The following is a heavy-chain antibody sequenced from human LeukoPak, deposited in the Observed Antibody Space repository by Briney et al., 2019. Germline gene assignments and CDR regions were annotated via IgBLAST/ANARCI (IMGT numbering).Heavy chain of an antibody. J-gene: IGHJ5*02. CDR3: TKDPNGDYVGAFDP. V-gene: IGHV3-23*01. Sequence: GGSLRLSCEASGFTFSSFAMTWVRQAPGKGLEWVSSITGSHGRTYNTDSVKGRFTISRDNSQNTLYLQMNSLRAEDTAVYYCTKDPNGDYVGAFDPWGQGTLVIVSS. CDR2: ITGSHGRT. D-gene: IGHD4-17*01. CDR1: GFTFSSFA.